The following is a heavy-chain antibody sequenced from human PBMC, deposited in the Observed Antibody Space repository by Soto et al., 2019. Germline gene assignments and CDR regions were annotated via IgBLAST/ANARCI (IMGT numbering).Heavy chain of an antibody. Sequence: QVQLVESGGGVVQPGGSLRLSCEASGFTFSSYAMHWVRQAPGKGLEWVAVISHDGNVNYYSESVKGRFTMSRDNSKDTLYLQMDSLRTEDTAVYFCAKDEYWESHFYYFMDLWGKGTPVTVSS. CDR1: GFTFSSYA. V-gene: IGHV3-30*18. D-gene: IGHD2-8*02. CDR3: AKDEYWESHFYYFMDL. J-gene: IGHJ6*03. CDR2: ISHDGNVN.